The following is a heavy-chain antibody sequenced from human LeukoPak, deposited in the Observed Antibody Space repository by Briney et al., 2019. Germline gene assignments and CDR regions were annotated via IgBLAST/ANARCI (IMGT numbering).Heavy chain of an antibody. V-gene: IGHV3-33*01. CDR1: GFTCSDYG. CDR3: VRELPPVVQYYFYY. Sequence: PGGSLRLSCAASGFTCSDYGMHWVRQAPGKGLEWVAVIWYDGSNKDYADSVKGRFTISRDNSRNTLYLQMNSLRAEATAVYYCVRELPPVVQYYFYYWGPGTLVTVSS. J-gene: IGHJ4*02. D-gene: IGHD3-22*01. CDR2: IWYDGSNK.